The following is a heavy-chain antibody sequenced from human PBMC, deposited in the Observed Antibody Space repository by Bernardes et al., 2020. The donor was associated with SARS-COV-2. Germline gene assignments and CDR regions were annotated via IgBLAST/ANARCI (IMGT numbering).Heavy chain of an antibody. CDR3: VRDLDRYDS. CDR2: INIDGSST. J-gene: IGHJ5*02. D-gene: IGHD3-16*01. Sequence: GGSLRLSCATSGFTFSNYIMHWVRQAPGKGLVWVSRINIDGSSTTYADSVKGRFTISRDNAKSTLYLQMNSLRAEDTAVYYCVRDLDRYDSWGQGTLLTGSS. V-gene: IGHV3-74*03. CDR1: GFTFSNYI.